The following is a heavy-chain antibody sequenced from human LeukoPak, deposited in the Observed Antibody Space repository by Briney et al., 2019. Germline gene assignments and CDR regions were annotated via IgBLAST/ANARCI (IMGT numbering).Heavy chain of an antibody. CDR2: ISSTSTYT. CDR1: GFTFSSYA. CDR3: ARGGTGAFDY. Sequence: PGGSLRLSCAASGFTFSSYAMSWIRQAPGKGLEWVSYISSTSTYTNYADSVKGRFTISRDNANNSVYLQMNSLRADDTAIYYCARGGTGAFDYWGQGTLVTVSS. D-gene: IGHD2-8*02. V-gene: IGHV3-11*06. J-gene: IGHJ4*02.